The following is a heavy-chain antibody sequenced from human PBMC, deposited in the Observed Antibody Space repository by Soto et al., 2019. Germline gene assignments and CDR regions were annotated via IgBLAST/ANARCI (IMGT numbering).Heavy chain of an antibody. J-gene: IGHJ6*02. CDR3: ARDRVYGAHYYYGMDV. V-gene: IGHV1-46*01. CDR2: INPSSGST. D-gene: IGHD4-17*01. Sequence: QVQLVQAGAEVKKPGASGKVSCKASGYSFTRYYMHWVGQAPGQGLEWMGIINPSSGSTNYAQKFQGRVTMTRDMSTNTVYMEMSSLRSEDTAVYYCARDRVYGAHYYYGMDVWGQGTTVTVSS. CDR1: GYSFTRYY.